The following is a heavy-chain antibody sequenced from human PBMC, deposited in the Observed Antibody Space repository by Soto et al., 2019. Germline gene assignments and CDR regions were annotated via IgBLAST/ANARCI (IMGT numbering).Heavy chain of an antibody. CDR1: GFTFSSYA. J-gene: IGHJ3*02. Sequence: PGGSLRLSCAASGFTFSSYAMSWVRQAPGKGLEWVSAISGSGGSTYYADSVKGRFTISRDNSKNTLYLQMNSLRAEDTAVYYCAKDTNSYGATRLCFDIWGQGTMVTVSS. CDR3: AKDTNSYGATRLCFDI. D-gene: IGHD5-18*01. V-gene: IGHV3-23*01. CDR2: ISGSGGST.